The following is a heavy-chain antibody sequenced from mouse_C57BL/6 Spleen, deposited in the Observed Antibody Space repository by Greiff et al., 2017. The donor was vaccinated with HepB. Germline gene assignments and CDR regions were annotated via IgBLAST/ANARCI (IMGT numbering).Heavy chain of an antibody. CDR3: ARHVKIYYAMDY. Sequence: VQGVESGPGLVAPAQSLSITCTVSGFSLTSYGVHWVRQRPGKGLEWVVVIWSDGSTTYNSALKTRQSISKDNSKIHVFLKMNSLQTDDTTMYYCARHVKIYYAMDYWGQGTSVTVSS. CDR2: IWSDGST. J-gene: IGHJ4*01. V-gene: IGHV2-6-1*01. CDR1: GFSLTSYG.